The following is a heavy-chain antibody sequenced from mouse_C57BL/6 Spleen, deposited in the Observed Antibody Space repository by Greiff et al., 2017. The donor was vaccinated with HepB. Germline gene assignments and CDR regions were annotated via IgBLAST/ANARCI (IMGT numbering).Heavy chain of an antibody. CDR1: GYAFSSSW. CDR2: IYPGDGDT. J-gene: IGHJ1*03. CDR3: ARETGLTGTWYFDV. D-gene: IGHD4-1*01. V-gene: IGHV1-82*01. Sequence: VQLVESGPELVKPGASVKISCKASGYAFSSSWMNWVKQRPGKGLEWIGRIYPGDGDTNYNGKFKGKATLTADKSSSTAYMQLSSLTSEDSAVYFCARETGLTGTWYFDVWGTGTTVTVSS.